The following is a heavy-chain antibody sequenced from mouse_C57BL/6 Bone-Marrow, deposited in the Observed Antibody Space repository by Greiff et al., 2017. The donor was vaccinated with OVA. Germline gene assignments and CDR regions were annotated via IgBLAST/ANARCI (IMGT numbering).Heavy chain of an antibody. CDR2: IRNKPNGSTT. Sequence: EVQRVESGGGLVQPGGSLSLSCAASGFTFTNYYMSWVRQPPGKALEWLAFIRNKPNGSTTEYSASVKGRFTISRDNSQSILYLQMNALRAEDSATYYCARYKGRVAVDYFDYWGQGTALTVAS. J-gene: IGHJ2*01. CDR1: GFTFTNYY. D-gene: IGHD1-1*01. V-gene: IGHV7-3*01. CDR3: ARYKGRVAVDYFDY.